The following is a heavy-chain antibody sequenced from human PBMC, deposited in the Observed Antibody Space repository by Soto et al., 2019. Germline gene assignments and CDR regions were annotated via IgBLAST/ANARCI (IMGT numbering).Heavy chain of an antibody. D-gene: IGHD1-26*01. V-gene: IGHV1-69*02. CDR3: ARVSSIQLYSGSYFDY. J-gene: IGHJ4*02. CDR2: IIPILGIA. Sequence: QVQLVQSGAEVKKPGSSVKVSCKASGGTFSSYTISWVRQAPGQGFEWMGRIIPILGIANYAQKFQGRVTITADKSTSTAYMELSSLRSEDTAVYYCARVSSIQLYSGSYFDYWGQGTLVTVSS. CDR1: GGTFSSYT.